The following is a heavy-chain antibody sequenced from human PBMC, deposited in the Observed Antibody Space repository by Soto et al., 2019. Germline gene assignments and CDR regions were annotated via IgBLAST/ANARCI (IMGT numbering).Heavy chain of an antibody. V-gene: IGHV1-18*04. CDR3: ARDNRKELWVEGLNAMDV. CDR1: AYTFTTYG. D-gene: IGHD3-10*01. CDR2: ISGYNGQT. J-gene: IGHJ6*02. Sequence: QVQLVQSGPEVKKPGASVKVSCKASAYTFTTYGISWVRQAPGQGLEWMGWISGYNGQTNYPQKFRGRVTLTTDTSTSTAYMELRSLRSDDTAMYYCARDNRKELWVEGLNAMDVWGQGTTVTVS.